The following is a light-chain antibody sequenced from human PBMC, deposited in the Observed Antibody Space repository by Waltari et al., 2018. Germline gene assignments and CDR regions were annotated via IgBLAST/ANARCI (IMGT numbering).Light chain of an antibody. CDR2: DTT. CDR1: TGTVTNNHY. V-gene: IGLV7-46*01. J-gene: IGLJ2*01. CDR3: LLSFGITQI. Sequence: QAVVTQEPSVTVSPGGTLTLTCGSSTGTVTNNHYPYWFQQKPGQAPRTLIYDTTNKYSWTPARFSGSLLGGQAALTLSGVQPEDEAEYYCLLSFGITQIFGGGTMLTVL.